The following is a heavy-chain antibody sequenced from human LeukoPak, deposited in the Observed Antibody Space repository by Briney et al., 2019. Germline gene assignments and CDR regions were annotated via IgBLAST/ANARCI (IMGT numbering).Heavy chain of an antibody. CDR2: VFYSGNT. J-gene: IGHJ5*02. CDR1: GDSINSYY. CDR3: ARARDDYINNWFDP. V-gene: IGHV4-59*01. D-gene: IGHD5-24*01. Sequence: SETLSLTCIVSGDSINSYYWNWIRQRPGKGLECVGYVFYSGNTNYSPSLKSRVTISVDASKSQLSVKLSSVTAADTAVYYCARARDDYINNWFDPWGQGTLVTVSS.